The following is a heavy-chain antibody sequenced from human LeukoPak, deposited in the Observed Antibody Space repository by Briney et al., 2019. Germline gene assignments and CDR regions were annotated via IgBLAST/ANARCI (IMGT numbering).Heavy chain of an antibody. CDR3: ARRNIAAAALDY. CDR1: GFTFSTYS. CDR2: ISGSGGST. V-gene: IGHV3-23*01. Sequence: GGSLRLSCAASGFTFSTYSMSWVRRAPGKGLEWVSAISGSGGSTYYADSVKGRFTISRDNSRNTLYLQMNSLRAEDTAVYYCARRNIAAAALDYWGQGTLVTVSS. D-gene: IGHD6-13*01. J-gene: IGHJ4*02.